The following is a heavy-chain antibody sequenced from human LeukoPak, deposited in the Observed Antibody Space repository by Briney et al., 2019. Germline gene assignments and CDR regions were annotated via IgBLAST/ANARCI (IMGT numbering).Heavy chain of an antibody. CDR1: GFTFSNYA. Sequence: GGSLRLSCAASGFTFSNYALTWVRQAPGKGLEWVSSFSGSVDNTYYADSVWGRFTISTDNSKSTVYLQMNSPRAEDTAIYYCARWALLGLGEFIKDYMDVWGKGTSVTVSS. CDR3: ARWALLGLGEFIKDYMDV. J-gene: IGHJ6*03. CDR2: FSGSVDNT. V-gene: IGHV3-23*01. D-gene: IGHD3-10*01.